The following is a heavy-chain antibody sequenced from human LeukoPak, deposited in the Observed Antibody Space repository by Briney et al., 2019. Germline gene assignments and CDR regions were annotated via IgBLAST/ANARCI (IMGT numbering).Heavy chain of an antibody. Sequence: TSETLSLTCTVSGGSISSSSYYWGWIRQPPGKGLEWIGSIYYSGSTYYNPSLKSRVTISVDTSKNQFSLKLSSVTAADTAVYYCARETDYYDSSGYFRIWGQGTMVTVSS. D-gene: IGHD3-22*01. CDR2: IYYSGST. CDR3: ARETDYYDSSGYFRI. CDR1: GGSISSSSYY. V-gene: IGHV4-39*02. J-gene: IGHJ3*02.